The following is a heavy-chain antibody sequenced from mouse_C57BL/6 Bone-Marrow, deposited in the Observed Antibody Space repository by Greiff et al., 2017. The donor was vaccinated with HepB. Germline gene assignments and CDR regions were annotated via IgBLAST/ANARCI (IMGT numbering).Heavy chain of an antibody. J-gene: IGHJ1*03. V-gene: IGHV5-9-1*02. CDR2: ISSGGDYI. Sequence: EVKVVESGEGLVKPGGSLKLSCAASGFTFSSYAMSWVRQTPEKRLEWVAYISSGGDYIYYADTVKGRFTISRDNARNTLYLQMSSLKSGDTAMYYCTKVLAAFDVWGTGTTVTVSS. CDR1: GFTFSSYA. D-gene: IGHD1-3*01. CDR3: TKVLAAFDV.